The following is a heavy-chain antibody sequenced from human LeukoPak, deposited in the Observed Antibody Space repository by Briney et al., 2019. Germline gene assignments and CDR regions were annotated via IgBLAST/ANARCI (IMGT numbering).Heavy chain of an antibody. Sequence: GGSLRLSCAASGFTINRDHMCWVRQAPGKGLVWVALIYSGGTTAYTDSVKGRFTISRDISKSTVYLQMNSLRVDDTAVYYCARHDYLGFWGQGTLVTVSS. CDR1: GFTINRDH. V-gene: IGHV3-53*01. CDR2: IYSGGTT. J-gene: IGHJ4*02. CDR3: ARHDYLGF.